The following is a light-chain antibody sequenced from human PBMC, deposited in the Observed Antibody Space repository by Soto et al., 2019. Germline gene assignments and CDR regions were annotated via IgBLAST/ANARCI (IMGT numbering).Light chain of an antibody. CDR1: QSLLHSNGYNY. Sequence: DIVMTQSPLSLPVTPGEPASISCRSSQSLLHSNGYNYLDWYLQKSGQSPQLLIYLGSTRASGVPARFNGSGSGTDFTLKIRRVEAEDVGVYYCMQPLHTPWTFGPGTKVEIK. V-gene: IGKV2-28*01. CDR2: LGS. J-gene: IGKJ1*01. CDR3: MQPLHTPWT.